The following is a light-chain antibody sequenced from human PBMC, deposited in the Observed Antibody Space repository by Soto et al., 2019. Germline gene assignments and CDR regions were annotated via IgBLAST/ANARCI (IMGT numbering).Light chain of an antibody. Sequence: EIQMTQSPSPLSASVGDRDTITCRASQTISLYLNWYQHKPGKTPKLLIYAVSNLQSGVPSRFSGSGSGIDFTLTIISLQHEDFATYYCHQSYSAPSTFGQGTKVEIK. V-gene: IGKV1-39*01. CDR3: HQSYSAPST. CDR1: QTISLY. CDR2: AVS. J-gene: IGKJ1*01.